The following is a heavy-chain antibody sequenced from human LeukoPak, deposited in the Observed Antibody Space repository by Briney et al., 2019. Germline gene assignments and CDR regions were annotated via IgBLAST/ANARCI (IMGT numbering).Heavy chain of an antibody. V-gene: IGHV4-34*01. J-gene: IGHJ4*02. CDR1: GGSFSGYY. CDR3: ARGPNYDFWSGYYAG. Sequence: SETLSLTCAVYGGSFSGYYWSWIRQPPGKGLEWIGEINHSGSTNYNPSLKSRVTISADTSKNQFSLKLSSVTAADTAVYYCARGPNYDFWSGYYAGGGQGTLVTVSS. D-gene: IGHD3-3*01. CDR2: INHSGST.